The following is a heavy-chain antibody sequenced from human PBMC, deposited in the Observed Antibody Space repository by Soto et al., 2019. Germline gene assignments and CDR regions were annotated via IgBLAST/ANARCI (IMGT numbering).Heavy chain of an antibody. J-gene: IGHJ4*02. V-gene: IGHV4-59*12. Sequence: QVQLQESGPGLVKPSETLSLTCTVSGGSISSYYWSWIRQPPGKGLEWIGYIYYSGRTHYYPSLKSGVTISVDTSKNQFSLKLSTVTAADTAVYYCAREGDTAMAGTYYFDYWGQGTLVTVSS. CDR1: GGSISSYY. CDR2: IYYSGRT. CDR3: AREGDTAMAGTYYFDY. D-gene: IGHD5-18*01.